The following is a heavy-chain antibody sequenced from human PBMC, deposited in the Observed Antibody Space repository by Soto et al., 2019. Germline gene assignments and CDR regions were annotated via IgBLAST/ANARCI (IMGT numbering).Heavy chain of an antibody. J-gene: IGHJ5*02. CDR3: ARSRYYDILTGYYPRFDP. CDR1: GGTFSSYD. D-gene: IGHD3-9*01. CDR2: MNPNSGNT. Sequence: ASVKVSCKASGGTFSSYDINWVRQATGQGLEWMGWMNPNSGNTGYAQKFQGRVTMTRNTSISTAYMELSSLRSEDTAVYYCARSRYYDILTGYYPRFDPWGQGTLVTVSS. V-gene: IGHV1-8*02.